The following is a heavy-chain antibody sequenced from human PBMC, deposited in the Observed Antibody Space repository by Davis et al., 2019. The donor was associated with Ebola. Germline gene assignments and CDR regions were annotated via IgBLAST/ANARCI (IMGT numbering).Heavy chain of an antibody. CDR3: AKDTPPSMIVVVTDAFDI. V-gene: IGHV3-23*01. Sequence: GESLKISCAASGFTFSSYVMSWVRQAPGKGLEWVSAISGSGGSTYYADSVKGRFTISRDNSKNTLYLQMNSLRAEDTAVYYCAKDTPPSMIVVVTDAFDIWGQGTMVTVSS. D-gene: IGHD3-22*01. CDR1: GFTFSSYV. CDR2: ISGSGGST. J-gene: IGHJ3*02.